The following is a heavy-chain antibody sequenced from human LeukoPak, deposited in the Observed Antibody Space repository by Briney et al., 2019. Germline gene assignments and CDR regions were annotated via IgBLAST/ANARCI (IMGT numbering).Heavy chain of an antibody. CDR1: GYPFTNYN. V-gene: IGHV1-8*03. CDR3: ARSRCVGSTHCYCFDY. J-gene: IGHJ4*02. CDR2: MNPNIGNT. Sequence: GASVKVSCKASGYPFTNYNINWVRQTPGQGLEWMGWMNPNIGNTGYAQKFQGRVTITRNTSINTAYMELSSLRSEDSAVYYCARSRCVGSTHCYCFDYWGQGTLVTVSS. D-gene: IGHD2-2*01.